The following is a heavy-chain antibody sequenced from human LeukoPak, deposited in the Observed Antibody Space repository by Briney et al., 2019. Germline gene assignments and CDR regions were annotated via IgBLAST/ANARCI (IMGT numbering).Heavy chain of an antibody. CDR3: ARGSRELYYFDY. V-gene: IGHV4-59*01. J-gene: IGHJ4*02. CDR1: AGSISSYY. Sequence: SESLSLTCTVSAGSISSYYWGWIRQPPREGLEWIGYIYYSGSTKYNPSLKSRVTISVDASKTQFSLKLNSVTAADTAVYYCARGSRELYYFDYWGQGTLVTVSS. D-gene: IGHD1-7*01. CDR2: IYYSGST.